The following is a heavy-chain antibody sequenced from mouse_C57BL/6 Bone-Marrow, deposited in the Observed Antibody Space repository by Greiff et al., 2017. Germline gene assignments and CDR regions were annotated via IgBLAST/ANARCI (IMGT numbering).Heavy chain of an antibody. J-gene: IGHJ2*01. CDR2: SRNKANDYTT. Sequence: EVQGVESGGGLVQSGRSLRLSCATSGFTFSDFYMEWVRQAPGKGLEWMAASRNKANDYTTEYSASVKGRFIVSRDTSQSILYLQMNALRAEDTAIYYCARDAEDGHDGFDYWGQGTTLTVSS. D-gene: IGHD1-2*01. CDR1: GFTFSDFY. V-gene: IGHV7-1*01. CDR3: ARDAEDGHDGFDY.